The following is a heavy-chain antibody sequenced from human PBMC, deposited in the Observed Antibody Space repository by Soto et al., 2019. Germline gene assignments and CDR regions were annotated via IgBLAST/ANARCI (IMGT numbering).Heavy chain of an antibody. CDR2: ISAYNGNT. CDR3: ARDSMAGSSSWYKGLLYYGMDV. CDR1: GYTLTSYG. D-gene: IGHD6-13*01. V-gene: IGHV1-18*04. Sequence: ASVQVSCKASGYTLTSYGISWVRQAPGQGLEWMGWISAYNGNTNYAQKLQGRVTMTTDTSTSTAYVELRSLRSDDTAVYYCARDSMAGSSSWYKGLLYYGMDVWGQGTTVTVSS. J-gene: IGHJ6*02.